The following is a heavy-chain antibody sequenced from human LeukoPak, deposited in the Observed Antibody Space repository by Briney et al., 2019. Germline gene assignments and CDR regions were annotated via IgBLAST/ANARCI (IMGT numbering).Heavy chain of an antibody. V-gene: IGHV4-34*01. CDR3: ARLSITLFGVVSAHFDH. J-gene: IGHJ4*02. CDR2: INHSGST. Sequence: SETLSLTCAVFGGSFSGYYWSWIRQPPGKGLEWIGEINHSGSTDYNPSLKSRVTISGGSSKNQFSLNLNSVTAADTAVYYCARLSITLFGVVSAHFDHWGQGTLVTVSS. D-gene: IGHD3-3*01. CDR1: GGSFSGYY.